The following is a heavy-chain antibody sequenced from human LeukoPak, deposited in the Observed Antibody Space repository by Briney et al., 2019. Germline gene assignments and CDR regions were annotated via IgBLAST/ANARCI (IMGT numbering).Heavy chain of an antibody. CDR2: IYYSGST. CDR3: AREYCSSTSCYDP. CDR1: GVSISSYY. V-gene: IGHV4-59*01. J-gene: IGHJ5*02. Sequence: SETLSLTCTVSGVSISSYYWSWIRQPPGKGLEWIGYIYYSGSTNYNPSLKSRVTISVDTSKNQFSLKLSSVTAADTAVYYCAREYCSSTSCYDPWGQGTLVTVSS. D-gene: IGHD2-2*01.